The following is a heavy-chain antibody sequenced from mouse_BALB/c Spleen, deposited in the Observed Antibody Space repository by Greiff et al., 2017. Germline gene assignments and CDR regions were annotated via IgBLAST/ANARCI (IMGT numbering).Heavy chain of an antibody. D-gene: IGHD3-1*01. J-gene: IGHJ4*01. CDR1: GYTFSSYW. Sequence: VMLVESGAELMKPGASVKISCKATGYTFSSYWIEWVKQRPGHGLEWIGEILPGSGSTNYNEKFKGKATFTADTSSNTAYMQLSSLTSEDSAVYYCARSRARSGAMDYWGQGTSVTVSS. CDR2: ILPGSGST. V-gene: IGHV1-9*01. CDR3: ARSRARSGAMDY.